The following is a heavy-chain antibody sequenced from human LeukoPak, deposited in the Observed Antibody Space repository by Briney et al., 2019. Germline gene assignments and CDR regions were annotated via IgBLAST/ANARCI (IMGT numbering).Heavy chain of an antibody. CDR1: GGTLSRYA. J-gene: IGHJ6*03. Sequence: ASVKVSCKASGGTLSRYAISWVRQAPGQRLEWMGWINAGNGNTKYSQEFQDRVTITRDTSASTAYMELSSLRSEDMAVYYCARARYETRIWPKSRYDYYHYMDVWGKGTTVTVSS. V-gene: IGHV1-3*03. CDR2: INAGNGNT. CDR3: ARARYETRIWPKSRYDYYHYMDV. D-gene: IGHD3-3*01.